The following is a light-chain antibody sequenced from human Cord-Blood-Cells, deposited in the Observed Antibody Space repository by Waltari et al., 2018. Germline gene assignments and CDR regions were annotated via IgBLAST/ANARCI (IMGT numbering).Light chain of an antibody. CDR2: EDN. CDR1: SGSIASNY. Sequence: NFMLTQPHSVSESPGKTVTISCTRSSGSIASNYVQWYQQRPGSSPTTVIYEDNHRPSGVPARFSGSSDSSSNSASLTISGLKTVDEADYYCQSYDSSKQVFGGGTKLTVL. CDR3: QSYDSSKQV. J-gene: IGLJ3*02. V-gene: IGLV6-57*01.